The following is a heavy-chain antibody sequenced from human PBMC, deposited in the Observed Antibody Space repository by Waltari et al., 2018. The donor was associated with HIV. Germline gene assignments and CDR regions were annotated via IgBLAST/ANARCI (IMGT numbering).Heavy chain of an antibody. CDR1: GFTVSSTY. CDR2: IYSGGST. CDR3: ARDPKTGWFDP. J-gene: IGHJ5*02. Sequence: EVQLVESGGGLVQPGGSLRLSCAASGFTVSSTYMRWVRQAPGKGLEWVSVIYSGGSTYYADSVKGRFTISRDNSKNTLYLQMNSLRAEDTAVYYCARDPKTGWFDPWGQGTLVTVSS. V-gene: IGHV3-66*02.